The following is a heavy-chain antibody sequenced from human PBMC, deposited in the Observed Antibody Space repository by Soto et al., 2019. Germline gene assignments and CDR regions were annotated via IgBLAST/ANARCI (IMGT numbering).Heavy chain of an antibody. CDR1: GYTFTSYA. J-gene: IGHJ4*02. Sequence: QVQLVQSGAEEKKPGASVKVSCKASGYTFTSYAMHWVRQAPGQRLEWMGWINAGNGNTKYSQKFQGRVTITRDTSASTAYMELSSLISEDTAVYYCVHSSVYYSFDYWGQGTLVTVSS. V-gene: IGHV1-3*05. CDR3: VHSSVYYSFDY. CDR2: INAGNGNT. D-gene: IGHD3-22*01.